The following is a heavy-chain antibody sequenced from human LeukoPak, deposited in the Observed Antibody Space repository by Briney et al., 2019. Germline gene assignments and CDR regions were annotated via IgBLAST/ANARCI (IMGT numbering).Heavy chain of an antibody. V-gene: IGHV3-23*01. CDR1: GFTFSSYA. CDR2: ISGSGGST. J-gene: IGHJ3*02. CDR3: ARDLADTAMVTGAFDI. D-gene: IGHD5-18*01. Sequence: GVSLRLSCAASGFTFSSYAMSWVHQAPGKGLEWVSAISGSGGSTYYADSVKGRFTISRDNSKNTLYLQMNSLRAEDTAVYYCARDLADTAMVTGAFDIWGQGTMVTVSS.